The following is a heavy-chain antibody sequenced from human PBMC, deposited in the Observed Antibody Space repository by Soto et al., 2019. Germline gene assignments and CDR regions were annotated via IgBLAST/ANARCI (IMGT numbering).Heavy chain of an antibody. V-gene: IGHV4-31*02. Sequence: QVQLQESGPGLVKPSQTLSLTCTVSGGSISSEGYYWSWFRQHPGKGLEWIGYVYHSGSTHYNPSLKSRVIISVDTSENQFYLHLRSVPAADTAVYYCARAGLDSSSWYEYFQLWGQGNLVTVSS. D-gene: IGHD6-13*01. CDR2: VYHSGST. J-gene: IGHJ1*01. CDR3: ARAGLDSSSWYEYFQL. CDR1: GGSISSEGYY.